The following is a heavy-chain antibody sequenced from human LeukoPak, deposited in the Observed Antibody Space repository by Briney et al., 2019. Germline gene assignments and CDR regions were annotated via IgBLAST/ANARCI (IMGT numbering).Heavy chain of an antibody. CDR3: ARASYYYYMDV. Sequence: GGTLRLSCAASGFPFSSYGLSWVRQAPGKGLEWVSSISGSGGTTYYADSVKGRFTISRDNSKNTLYLQMNSLRAEDTAVYYYARASYYYYMDVWGKGTTVTISS. CDR1: GFPFSSYG. CDR2: ISGSGGTT. J-gene: IGHJ6*03. V-gene: IGHV3-23*01.